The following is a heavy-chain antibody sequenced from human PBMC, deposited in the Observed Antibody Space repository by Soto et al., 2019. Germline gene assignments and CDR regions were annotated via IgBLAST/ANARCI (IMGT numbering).Heavy chain of an antibody. D-gene: IGHD6-13*01. Sequence: QVHLVESGGGVVQPGTSLRLSCAASGFSFSDYGMHWVRQAPGKGLEWLTIIWFDASHEYYADSVKARFTISRDNSNNTLYLQLNSLTADDTAVYFCARDQGRATADGPLGNGLDVWGQGTAVTVSS. CDR3: ARDQGRATADGPLGNGLDV. J-gene: IGHJ6*02. CDR1: GFSFSDYG. V-gene: IGHV3-33*01. CDR2: IWFDASHE.